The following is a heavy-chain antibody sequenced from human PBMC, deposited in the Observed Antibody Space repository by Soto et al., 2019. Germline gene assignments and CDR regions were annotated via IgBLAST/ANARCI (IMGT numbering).Heavy chain of an antibody. D-gene: IGHD1-26*01. J-gene: IGHJ4*02. CDR3: ARRYGGNLDY. CDR2: IYYSGST. Sequence: QVQLQESGPGLVKPSETLSLTCTVSGGSISSYYWSWIRQPPGKGLEWIGYIYYSGSTNYNPSLKRRVTVSVDTSKNLFSLKLSSGTAADTAVYYCARRYGGNLDYWGQGTLVTVSS. CDR1: GGSISSYY. V-gene: IGHV4-59*08.